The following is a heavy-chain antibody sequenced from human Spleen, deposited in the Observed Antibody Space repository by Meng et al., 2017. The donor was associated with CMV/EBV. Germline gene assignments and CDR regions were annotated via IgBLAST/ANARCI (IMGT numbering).Heavy chain of an antibody. CDR1: GFTFSSYA. D-gene: IGHD6-6*01. J-gene: IGHJ6*02. Sequence: GESLKISCAASGFTFSSYAMHWVRQAPGKGLEWVAFIRYDGSNKYYADSVKGRFTISRDNSKNTLYLQMNSLRAEDTAVYYCAKDRQAQLDGMDVWGQGTTVTVSS. CDR2: IRYDGSNK. V-gene: IGHV3-30*02. CDR3: AKDRQAQLDGMDV.